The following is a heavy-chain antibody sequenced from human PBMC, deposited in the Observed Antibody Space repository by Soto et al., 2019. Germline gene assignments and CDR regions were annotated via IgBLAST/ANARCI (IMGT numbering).Heavy chain of an antibody. V-gene: IGHV3-53*01. CDR2: IYSGGTT. Sequence: GGSLRLSCAASGFTVSSNYMSWVRQAPGKGLEWVSVIYSGGTTYYADSVKGRFTISRDNAKNSLYLQMNSLRVEDTAVYYCASGIVHDYWGQGTLVTVSS. CDR3: ASGIVHDY. J-gene: IGHJ4*02. D-gene: IGHD1-26*01. CDR1: GFTVSSNY.